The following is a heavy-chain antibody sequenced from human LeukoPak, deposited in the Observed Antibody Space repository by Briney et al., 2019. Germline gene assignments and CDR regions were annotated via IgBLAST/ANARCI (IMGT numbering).Heavy chain of an antibody. CDR3: ARGKPLFVD. Sequence: ASVKVSCKASGDTFSNYEISWVRQAPGQGLEWMGRIIPILGMANYAQKFQGRVTITADKSTSTAYMELSSLRSEDTAVYSCARGKPLFVDWGQGTLVTVSS. CDR2: IIPILGMA. J-gene: IGHJ4*02. V-gene: IGHV1-69*04. CDR1: GDTFSNYE.